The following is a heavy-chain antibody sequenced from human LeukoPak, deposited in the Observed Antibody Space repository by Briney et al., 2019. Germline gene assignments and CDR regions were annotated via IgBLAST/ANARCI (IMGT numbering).Heavy chain of an antibody. CDR1: GGTIGSYT. J-gene: IGHJ5*02. CDR3: VVRGGTDP. V-gene: IGHV1-69*13. CDR2: IVPLLDTL. D-gene: IGHD3-16*01. Sequence: ASVNVSCKASGGTIGSYTLSWVRQAPGQGLEWMGGIVPLLDTLNYAQKFRQRITITADDSASTVYMELSSLRPEDTAIYFCVVRGGTDPCGQGTLVIVSS.